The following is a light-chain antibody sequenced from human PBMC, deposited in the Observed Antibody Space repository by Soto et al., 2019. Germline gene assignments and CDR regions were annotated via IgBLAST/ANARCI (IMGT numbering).Light chain of an antibody. CDR1: SSNIGSNY. J-gene: IGLJ2*01. CDR2: RDD. V-gene: IGLV1-47*01. Sequence: QSVLTQPPSASATPGQRITISCFGSSSNIGSNYGYWYQQLPGTAPKLLISRDDERPSGVPDRFSGSKSGTSASLAISGVRSGDEADYFCAAWDDSLRAPVFGGGTQLTVL. CDR3: AAWDDSLRAPV.